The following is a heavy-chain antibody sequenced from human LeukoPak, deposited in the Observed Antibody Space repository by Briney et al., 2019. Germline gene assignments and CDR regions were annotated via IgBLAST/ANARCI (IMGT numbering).Heavy chain of an antibody. CDR2: INSDGSST. J-gene: IGHJ4*02. CDR3: ARATYSYGYGYFDY. Sequence: GGSLRLSCAASGFTFSSYWMHWVRQAPGKGLVWVSRINSDGSSTSYADSVKGRFTISRDNAKNMLYLQMNSLRAEDTAVYYCARATYSYGYGYFDYWGQGTLVTVSS. V-gene: IGHV3-74*01. CDR1: GFTFSSYW. D-gene: IGHD5-18*01.